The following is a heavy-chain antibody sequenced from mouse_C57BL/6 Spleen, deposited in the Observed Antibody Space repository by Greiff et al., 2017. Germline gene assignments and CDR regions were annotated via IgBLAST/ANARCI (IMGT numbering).Heavy chain of an antibody. Sequence: EVQLQQSGPELVKPGASVKISCKASGYSFTGYYMNWVKQSPEKSLEWIGEINPSTGGTTYNQKFKAKATLTVDKSSSTAYMQLNSLTSEDSAVYYCARDAYYFDYWGQGTTLTVSS. CDR3: ARDAYYFDY. J-gene: IGHJ2*01. CDR2: INPSTGGT. V-gene: IGHV1-42*01. CDR1: GYSFTGYY.